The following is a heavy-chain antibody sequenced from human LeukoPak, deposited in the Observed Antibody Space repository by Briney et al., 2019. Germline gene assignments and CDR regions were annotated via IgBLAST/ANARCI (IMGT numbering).Heavy chain of an antibody. J-gene: IGHJ4*02. V-gene: IGHV4-59*12. D-gene: IGHD6-13*01. Sequence: SETLSLTCTVSGGSISSYYWSWIRQPPGKGLEWIGYIYYSGSTNYNPSLKSRVTISVDTSKNQFSLKLSSATAADTAVYYCARDPQRGIAAAGTGAFFDYWGQGTLVTVSS. CDR2: IYYSGST. CDR3: ARDPQRGIAAAGTGAFFDY. CDR1: GGSISSYY.